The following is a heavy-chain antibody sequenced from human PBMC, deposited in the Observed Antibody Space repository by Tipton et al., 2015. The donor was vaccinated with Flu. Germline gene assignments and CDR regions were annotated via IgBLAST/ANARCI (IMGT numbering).Heavy chain of an antibody. Sequence: SLRLSCAVYGGSFSGYYWSWIRQPPGKGLEWVSIVYDDGRTYYADSVEGRFAISRDNSKNILYLQMNSLRADDTAVYFCARDEGGTYPDWGQGTLVTVSS. J-gene: IGHJ4*02. CDR2: VYDDGRT. D-gene: IGHD1-14*01. CDR1: GGSFSGYY. CDR3: ARDEGGTYPD. V-gene: IGHV3-53*01.